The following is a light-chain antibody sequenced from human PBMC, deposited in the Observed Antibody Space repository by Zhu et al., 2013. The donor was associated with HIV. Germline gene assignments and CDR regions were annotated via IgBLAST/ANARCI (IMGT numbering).Light chain of an antibody. CDR2: GAS. V-gene: IGKV3-20*01. CDR1: ETISNSF. Sequence: EIVLTQSPGTLSLSPGERATLSCRASETISNSFLAWYQQQPGQAPRLLIYGASSRATGIPDRFSGSGSGTDFTLTIRRLEPEDFAVYYCQQYGTSPWTFGQGTKVEIK. CDR3: QQYGTSPWT. J-gene: IGKJ1*01.